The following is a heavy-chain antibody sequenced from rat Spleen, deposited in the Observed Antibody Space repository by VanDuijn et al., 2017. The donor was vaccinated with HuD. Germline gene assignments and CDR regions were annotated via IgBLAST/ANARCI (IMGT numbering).Heavy chain of an antibody. CDR1: GFTFSNYD. Sequence: EVQLVESGGGQVQPGRSLKLSCVASGFTFSNYDMAWVRQAPKKGLEWVAAISYDGGSTYYRDSVKGRFTISRDNTKSTLYLQMDSLRSEDTATYYCTTDGQGARFAYWGQGTLVTVSS. CDR2: ISYDGGST. D-gene: IGHD5-1*01. J-gene: IGHJ3*01. V-gene: IGHV5-20*01. CDR3: TTDGQGARFAY.